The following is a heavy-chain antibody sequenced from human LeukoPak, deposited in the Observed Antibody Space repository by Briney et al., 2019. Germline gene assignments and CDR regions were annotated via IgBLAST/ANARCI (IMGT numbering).Heavy chain of an antibody. CDR3: AEENDYGDY. CDR2: IIPIFGTA. J-gene: IGHJ4*02. Sequence: ASAKVSCKASGGTFSSYAISWVRQAPGQGLEWMGRIIPIFGTANYAQKFQGRVTITTDESTSTAYMELSSLRSEDTAVYYCAEENDYGDYWGQGTLVTVSS. CDR1: GGTFSSYA. D-gene: IGHD2/OR15-2a*01. V-gene: IGHV1-69*05.